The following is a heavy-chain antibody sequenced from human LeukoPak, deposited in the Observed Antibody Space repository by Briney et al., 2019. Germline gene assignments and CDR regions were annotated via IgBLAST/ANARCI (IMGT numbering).Heavy chain of an antibody. CDR2: IYYSGST. V-gene: IGHV4-59*12. CDR1: GGSISSYY. J-gene: IGHJ4*02. Sequence: SETLSLTCTVSGGSISSYYWSWIRQPPGKGLEWIGYIYYSGSTNYNPSLKSRVTISVDTSKNQFSLKLSSVTAADTAVYYCARAIDYYDSIYFDYWGQGTLVTVSS. D-gene: IGHD3-22*01. CDR3: ARAIDYYDSIYFDY.